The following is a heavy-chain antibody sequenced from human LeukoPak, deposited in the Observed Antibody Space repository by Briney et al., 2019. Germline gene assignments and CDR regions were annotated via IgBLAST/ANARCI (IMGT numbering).Heavy chain of an antibody. Sequence: PSETLSLTCTVSGGSISSYYWSWIRQPPGKGLEWIAYINYSGSTNYKSPLKSRVTISVDTSKNQFSLKLSSVTAADTAVYYCARRIAAADSFDIWGQGRMVTVSS. V-gene: IGHV4-59*01. D-gene: IGHD6-13*01. J-gene: IGHJ3*02. CDR2: INYSGST. CDR3: ARRIAAADSFDI. CDR1: GGSISSYY.